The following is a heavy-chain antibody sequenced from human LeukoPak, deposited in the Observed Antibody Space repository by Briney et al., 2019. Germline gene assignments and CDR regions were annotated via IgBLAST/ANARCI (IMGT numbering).Heavy chain of an antibody. V-gene: IGHV3-23*01. Sequence: GGSLRLSCAASGFPFPRHAMSWVRQAPGKGLGWVASSAGSGGSTHYADSVKGRFTISRDNSQITVFLHMNSLRADDTAVYYCAQEHFDTSGYYSRFDNWGQGILVTVSS. J-gene: IGHJ4*02. CDR2: SAGSGGST. D-gene: IGHD3-22*01. CDR1: GFPFPRHA. CDR3: AQEHFDTSGYYSRFDN.